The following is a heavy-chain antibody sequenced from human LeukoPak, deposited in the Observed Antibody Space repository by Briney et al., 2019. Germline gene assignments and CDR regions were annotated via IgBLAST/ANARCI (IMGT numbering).Heavy chain of an antibody. J-gene: IGHJ4*02. V-gene: IGHV1-46*01. CDR2: INPSGGST. Sequence: ASVKVSCKASGYTFTSYYMHWVRQAPGQGLEWMGIINPSGGSTSYAQKFQGRVTMTRNTSITTAYMELSSLTSEDTAVYYCARGTPSGWYGAVYWGQGTLVTVSS. D-gene: IGHD6-19*01. CDR1: GYTFTSYY. CDR3: ARGTPSGWYGAVY.